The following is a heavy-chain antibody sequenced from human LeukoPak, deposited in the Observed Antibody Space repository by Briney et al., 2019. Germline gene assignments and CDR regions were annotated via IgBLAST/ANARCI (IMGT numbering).Heavy chain of an antibody. D-gene: IGHD6-19*01. CDR2: IHYTGIT. J-gene: IGHJ4*02. CDR3: ARENSSGWYNFDY. Sequence: SETLSLTCTVSGGSISSTSYNWGWIRQPPGKGLEWIGNIHYTGITNYNPSLKSRVTISVDTSKNQFSLKLSSVTAADTAVYYCARENSSGWYNFDYWGQGTLVTVSS. V-gene: IGHV4-61*01. CDR1: GGSISSTSYN.